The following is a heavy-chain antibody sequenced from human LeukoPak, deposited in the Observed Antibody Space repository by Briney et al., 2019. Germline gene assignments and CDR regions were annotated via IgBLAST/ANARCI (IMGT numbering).Heavy chain of an antibody. CDR1: GFTFSSYA. V-gene: IGHV3-64*01. Sequence: GGSLRLSCAASGFTFSSYAMHWVRQAPGKGLEYVSAISSNGGSTYYANSVKGRFTISRDNSKNTLYLQMGSLRAEDMAVYYCARDGELRTRYYFDYWGQGTLVTVSS. D-gene: IGHD1-7*01. CDR2: ISSNGGST. J-gene: IGHJ4*02. CDR3: ARDGELRTRYYFDY.